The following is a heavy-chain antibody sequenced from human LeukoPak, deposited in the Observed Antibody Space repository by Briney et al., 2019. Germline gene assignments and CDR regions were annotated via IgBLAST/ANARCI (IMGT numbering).Heavy chain of an antibody. CDR3: ARDRPYVWGSYRYNDFDY. CDR1: GSTFTTQG. CDR2: INTYSGDT. D-gene: IGHD3-16*02. Sequence: ASVKVSCKASGSTFTTQGISWVRQAPGQGLEWMGWINTYSGDTKYAQRFQGRVNMTKDTSTSTAYMEVRSLTSDDTAVYYCARDRPYVWGSYRYNDFDYWGQGTLVTVSS. V-gene: IGHV1-18*01. J-gene: IGHJ4*02.